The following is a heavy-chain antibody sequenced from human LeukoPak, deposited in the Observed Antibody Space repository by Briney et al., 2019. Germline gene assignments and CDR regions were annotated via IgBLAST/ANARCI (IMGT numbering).Heavy chain of an antibody. CDR2: IKQDGSEK. CDR3: ARDNPTDY. CDR1: GFTFSSSW. V-gene: IGHV3-7*03. Sequence: GGSLRLSCVASGFTFSSSWMSWVRQAPGKGLEWVANIKQDGSEKSYVESVRGRFTISRDNAKNSLYLQLNSLRAEDTALYYCARDNPTDYWGQGTLVTVSS. J-gene: IGHJ4*02.